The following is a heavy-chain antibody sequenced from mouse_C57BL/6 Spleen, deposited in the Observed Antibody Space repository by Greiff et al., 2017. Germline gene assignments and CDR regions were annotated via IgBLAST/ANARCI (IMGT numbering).Heavy chain of an antibody. Sequence: EVKLMESGGGLVKPGGSLKLSCAASGFTFSDYGMHWVRQAPGKGLEWVAYISSGSSTNYYADTVKGRFTISRDNAKNTLCLQMTSLRSEDTAKYDCASGGRGHYFDYWGKGTTLTVSS. D-gene: IGHD3-3*01. CDR2: ISSGSSTN. CDR1: GFTFSDYG. V-gene: IGHV5-17*01. CDR3: ASGGRGHYFDY. J-gene: IGHJ2*01.